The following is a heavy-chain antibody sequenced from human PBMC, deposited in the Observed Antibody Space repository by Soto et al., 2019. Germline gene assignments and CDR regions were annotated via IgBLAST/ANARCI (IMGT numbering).Heavy chain of an antibody. CDR2: ISAYNYNT. Sequence: QVQLVQSGAEVKKPGASVKVSCKASGYTFTSYGLSWVRQAPGQGLEWMGRISAYNYNTNYAQKLQGRVTMTTDTSTSTADMELRSLRYDDTAVYYCARVVGSLGHWFDPWGQGTLVTVSS. D-gene: IGHD1-26*01. V-gene: IGHV1-18*01. CDR1: GYTFTSYG. CDR3: ARVVGSLGHWFDP. J-gene: IGHJ5*02.